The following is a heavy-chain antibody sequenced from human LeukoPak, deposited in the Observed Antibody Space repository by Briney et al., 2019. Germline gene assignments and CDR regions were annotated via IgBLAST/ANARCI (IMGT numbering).Heavy chain of an antibody. D-gene: IGHD6-19*01. V-gene: IGHV3-53*01. CDR2: IYSGGSK. CDR3: ARVGVAGTGWFHP. J-gene: IGHJ5*02. CDR1: GFTVSSNY. Sequence: GGSLRLSCAASGFTVSSNYMSWVRQAPGKGLEWVSVIYSGGSKYYADSEKGRFTISRDNSKNTLYLQMNTLRAEDTAVYYCARVGVAGTGWFHPWGQRTLVTVSS.